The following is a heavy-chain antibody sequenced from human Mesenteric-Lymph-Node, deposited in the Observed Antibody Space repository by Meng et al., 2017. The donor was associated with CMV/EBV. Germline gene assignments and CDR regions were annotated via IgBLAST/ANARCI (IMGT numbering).Heavy chain of an antibody. Sequence: KGSGDTFSSYAFGWVREAPGQGLEWVGRIIPMLNIANYAPTFQGRLTILADRSTSTAYMELSSLSSEDSAVYYCARKVTSSAEAFDIWGQGTVVTVSS. CDR2: IIPMLNIA. D-gene: IGHD2-2*01. J-gene: IGHJ3*02. V-gene: IGHV1-69*04. CDR3: ARKVTSSAEAFDI. CDR1: GDTFSSYA.